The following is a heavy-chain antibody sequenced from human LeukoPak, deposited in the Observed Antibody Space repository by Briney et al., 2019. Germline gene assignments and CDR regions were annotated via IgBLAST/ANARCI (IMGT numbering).Heavy chain of an antibody. J-gene: IGHJ4*02. CDR1: GFTFSSYD. D-gene: IGHD2-8*01. Sequence: GGSLRLSCAASGFTFSSYDMNWVCQAPGKGLEWVSSISSSSSYIYYADSVKGRFTISRDNAKYSLYLQMNSLRAEDTAVYYCARDGVAPGLYFDYWGQGNLVTVSS. CDR2: ISSSSSYI. V-gene: IGHV3-21*01. CDR3: ARDGVAPGLYFDY.